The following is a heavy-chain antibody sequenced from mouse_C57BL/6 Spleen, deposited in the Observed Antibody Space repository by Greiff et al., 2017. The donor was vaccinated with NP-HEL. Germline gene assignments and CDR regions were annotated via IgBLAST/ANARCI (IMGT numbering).Heavy chain of an antibody. V-gene: IGHV2-9-1*01. CDR2: IWTGGGT. D-gene: IGHD1-1*01. CDR1: GFSLTSYA. CDR3: ASHYYGSSYDAMDY. Sequence: VQVVESGPGLVAPSQSLSITCTVSGFSLTSYAISWVRQPPGKGLEWLGVIWTGGGTNYNSALKSRLSISKDNSKSQVFLKMNSLQTDDTARYYGASHYYGSSYDAMDYWGQGTSVTVSS. J-gene: IGHJ4*01.